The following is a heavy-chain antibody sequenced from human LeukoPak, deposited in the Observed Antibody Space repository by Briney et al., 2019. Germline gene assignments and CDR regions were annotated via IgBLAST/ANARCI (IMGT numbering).Heavy chain of an antibody. V-gene: IGHV3-30*18. CDR3: AKDSTPPYYDFWSGYYPLDY. D-gene: IGHD3-3*01. CDR2: ISYDGSNK. Sequence: SLRLSCAXXGFTFXSYGMHWVRQAPGKGLEWVAVISYDGSNKYYADSVKGRFTISRDNSKNTLYLQMNSLRAEDTAVYYCAKDSTPPYYDFWSGYYPLDYWGQGTLVTVSS. J-gene: IGHJ4*02. CDR1: GFTFXSYG.